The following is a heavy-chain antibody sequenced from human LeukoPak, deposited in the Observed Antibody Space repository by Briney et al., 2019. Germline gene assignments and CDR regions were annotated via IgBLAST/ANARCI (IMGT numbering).Heavy chain of an antibody. J-gene: IGHJ4*02. CDR1: GFTFSKYW. V-gene: IGHV3-74*01. Sequence: GGSLRLTCAASGFTFSKYWMLWVRQAPGKGLESVSRINTDGTVTTYADSVKGRFTVSRDNADNTMFPQMNSVRDEDTAVYYCATKQWLAPPPDSWGQGTPVTVSS. D-gene: IGHD6-19*01. CDR3: ATKQWLAPPPDS. CDR2: INTDGTVT.